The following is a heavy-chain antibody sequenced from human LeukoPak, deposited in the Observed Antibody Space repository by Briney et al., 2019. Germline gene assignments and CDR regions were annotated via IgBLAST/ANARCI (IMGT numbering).Heavy chain of an antibody. CDR1: GLTFSNSA. Sequence: GGSLRLSCVASGLTFSNSAMHWVRQAPGKGLEWVAIMSFDGSHERYGYSVKSRFTLSRDNSKNTLYLQIDSLRTEDTAVYYCARGGKCSDGKCYLIDYWGQGTLVTVSS. CDR2: MSFDGSHE. CDR3: ARGGKCSDGKCYLIDY. V-gene: IGHV3-30*04. J-gene: IGHJ4*02. D-gene: IGHD2-15*01.